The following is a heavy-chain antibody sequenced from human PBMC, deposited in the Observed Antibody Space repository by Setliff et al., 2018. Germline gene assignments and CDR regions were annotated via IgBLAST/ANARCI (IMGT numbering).Heavy chain of an antibody. CDR2: IHHSGST. J-gene: IGHJ3*02. D-gene: IGHD1-1*01. CDR1: GVSITSHY. Sequence: KPSETLSLTCTVSGVSITSHYWSWIRQPPGRALEWIGYIHHSGSTNYNPSLKSRVTLSMDTSRNHFSLNLTSLTAADTALYYCARDNTGPDALDIWGQGTMVTVSS. V-gene: IGHV4-59*11. CDR3: ARDNTGPDALDI.